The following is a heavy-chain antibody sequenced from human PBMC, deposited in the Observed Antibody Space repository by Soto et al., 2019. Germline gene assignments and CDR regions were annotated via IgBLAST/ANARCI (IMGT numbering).Heavy chain of an antibody. CDR1: GFTFSSYT. J-gene: IGHJ6*02. V-gene: IGHV3-30-3*01. CDR3: ARDRVRYCSSTSCYRQTRRDYYYGMDV. D-gene: IGHD2-2*01. Sequence: GGSLRLSCAASGFTFSSYTMHWVRQAPGKGLEWVALISYDGSNKYYADSMKGRFTISRDNSKNTLYLQMSSLRAEDTAVYYCARDRVRYCSSTSCYRQTRRDYYYGMDVWGQGTTVTVSS. CDR2: ISYDGSNK.